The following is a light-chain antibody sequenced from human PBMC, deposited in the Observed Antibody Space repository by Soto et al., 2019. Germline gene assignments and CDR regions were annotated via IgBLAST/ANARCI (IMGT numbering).Light chain of an antibody. CDR3: SSYTSSSTVV. CDR2: EVS. J-gene: IGLJ2*01. Sequence: QSALTQPASVSGSPGQSITISCTGTSSDVGGYIYVSWYQQHPDKAPKLMIYEVSNRPSGVSNRFSGSKSGNTASLTITGLQAEDEADYYCSSYTSSSTVVFGGGTQLTVL. CDR1: SSDVGGYIY. V-gene: IGLV2-14*01.